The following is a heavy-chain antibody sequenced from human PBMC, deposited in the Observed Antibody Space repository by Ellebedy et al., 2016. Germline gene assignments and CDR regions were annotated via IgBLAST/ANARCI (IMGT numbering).Heavy chain of an antibody. CDR2: ISAYNGNT. D-gene: IGHD6-19*01. CDR1: SYTFTSYA. J-gene: IGHJ4*02. V-gene: IGHV1-18*01. CDR3: ARGGTGWYEDY. Sequence: ASVKVSXKASSYTFTSYAISWVRQAPGQGLEWMGCISAYNGNTNYAQKLQGRVTMTTDTSTSTAYMELRSLRSDDTAVYYCARGGTGWYEDYWGQGTLVTVSS.